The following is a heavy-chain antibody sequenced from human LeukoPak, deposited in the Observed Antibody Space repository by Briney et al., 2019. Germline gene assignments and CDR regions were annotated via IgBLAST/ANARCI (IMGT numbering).Heavy chain of an antibody. Sequence: SETLSLTCTVSGGSISSYYWSWIRQPPGKGLEWIGYIYYSGSTNYNPSLKSRVTISVDTSKNQFSLKLSSVTAADTAVYYCARAIAEAGTHWFDPWGQGTLVTVSS. CDR1: GGSISSYY. D-gene: IGHD6-13*01. CDR2: IYYSGST. CDR3: ARAIAEAGTHWFDP. J-gene: IGHJ5*02. V-gene: IGHV4-59*01.